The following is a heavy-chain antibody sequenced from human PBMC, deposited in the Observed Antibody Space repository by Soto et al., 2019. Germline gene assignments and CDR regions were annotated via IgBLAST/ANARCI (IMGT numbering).Heavy chain of an antibody. J-gene: IGHJ3*02. D-gene: IGHD1-1*01. CDR2: ISSSSSYT. CDR3: ARDVINEIHAFDI. V-gene: IGHV3-11*06. CDR1: GFTFSDYY. Sequence: QVQLVESGGGLVKPGGSLRLSCAASGFTFSDYYMSWIRQAPGKGLEWVSYISSSSSYTNYADSVKGRFTISRDNAKNSLYLQMNSLRAEDTAVYYCARDVINEIHAFDIWGQGTMVTVSS.